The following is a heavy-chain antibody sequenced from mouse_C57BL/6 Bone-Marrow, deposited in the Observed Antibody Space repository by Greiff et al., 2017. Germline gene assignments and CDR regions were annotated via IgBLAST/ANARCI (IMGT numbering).Heavy chain of an antibody. CDR3: ARRSTRNCFDY. J-gene: IGHJ2*01. V-gene: IGHV1-81*01. D-gene: IGHD1-1*01. CDR2: IYPRSGNT. Sequence: VQLQQSGAELARPGASVKLSCTASGYTFTSYGISWVKQRTGQGLEWIGEIYPRSGNTYYNEKFKGKATLTADKSSSTAYMELRSLTSEDSAVYFCARRSTRNCFDYWGQGTTLTVSS. CDR1: GYTFTSYG.